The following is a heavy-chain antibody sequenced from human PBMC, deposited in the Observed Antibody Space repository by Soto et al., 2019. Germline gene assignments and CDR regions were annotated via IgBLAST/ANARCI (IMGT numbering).Heavy chain of an antibody. CDR3: ARDDAFGNENGFDI. J-gene: IGHJ3*02. Sequence: GGSLRLSCAVSGFPFSTYGFHWVRQPPGKGLEWVAVIVSDGSAKYHADSVEGRFTISRDNSKDTLYLQMNSLRAEDTAVYYCARDDAFGNENGFDIWGQGTMVTVSS. CDR2: IVSDGSAK. CDR1: GFPFSTYG. V-gene: IGHV3-33*01. D-gene: IGHD1-1*01.